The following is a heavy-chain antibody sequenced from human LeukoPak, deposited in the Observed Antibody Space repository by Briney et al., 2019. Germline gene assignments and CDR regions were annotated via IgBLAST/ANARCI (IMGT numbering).Heavy chain of an antibody. D-gene: IGHD4-17*01. J-gene: IGHJ4*02. CDR3: AKGGGEYGDYVDY. V-gene: IGHV3-7*01. CDR2: IRQDGSDK. CDR1: GFIFTNFW. Sequence: PGGSLRLSCEASGFIFTNFWMGWVRQAPGKGLEWVANIRQDGSDKYYVDSVKGRFTISRDNSKNTLYLQMNSLRAEDTAVYYCAKGGGEYGDYVDYWGQGTLVTVSS.